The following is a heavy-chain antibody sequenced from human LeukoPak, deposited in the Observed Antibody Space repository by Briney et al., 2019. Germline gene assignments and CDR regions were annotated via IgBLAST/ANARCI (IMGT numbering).Heavy chain of an antibody. CDR3: ARHYPGGDYFIDY. V-gene: IGHV5-51*01. Sequence: GESLKISCKGSGYSFTSYWIGWVRQMPGKGLEWVGIIYPDDSDTRYSPSFQDQVTISADKPISTASLQWSSLKASDTAIYYCARHYPGGDYFIDYWGQGTLVTVSS. J-gene: IGHJ4*02. CDR2: IYPDDSDT. CDR1: GYSFTSYW. D-gene: IGHD4-17*01.